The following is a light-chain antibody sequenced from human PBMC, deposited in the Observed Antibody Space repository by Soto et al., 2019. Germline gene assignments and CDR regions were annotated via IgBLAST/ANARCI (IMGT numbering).Light chain of an antibody. CDR1: QSVLYSSNNKNY. Sequence: DIVMTQSPDSLAVSLGERATINCKSSQSVLYSSNNKNYLAWYQQRPGQPPKLLIYWASTRESGVPDRFSGSGSGIDFTLTISSLQAEDVAVYFCQQYYSPPLTFGGGTKVEI. V-gene: IGKV4-1*01. CDR2: WAS. CDR3: QQYYSPPLT. J-gene: IGKJ4*01.